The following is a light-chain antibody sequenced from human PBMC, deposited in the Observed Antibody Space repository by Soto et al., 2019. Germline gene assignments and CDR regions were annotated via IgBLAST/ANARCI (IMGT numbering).Light chain of an antibody. J-gene: IGKJ3*01. CDR1: QRIANY. V-gene: IGKV1-39*01. Sequence: DIQMTQSPSSLSASVGDRVTITCRASQRIANYLKWYQQKPGKAPILLIYAASTLQSGVQTRFSGSGSGTDFTLTSRSLEAEDFATYSCEQDLGPPLTFDPGTKVDIK. CDR2: AAS. CDR3: EQDLGPPLT.